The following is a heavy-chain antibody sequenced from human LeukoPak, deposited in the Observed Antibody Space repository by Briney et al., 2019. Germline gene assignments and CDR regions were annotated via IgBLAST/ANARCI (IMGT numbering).Heavy chain of an antibody. D-gene: IGHD3-22*01. V-gene: IGHV3-23*01. J-gene: IGHJ4*02. CDR1: GFTVSSNY. CDR3: AKSSGYYALYYFDY. Sequence: PGGSLRLSCAASGFTVSSNYMSWVRQAPGKGLEWVSALSGSGGSTYYADAVKGRFTISRDNSKTTLYLQMNSLRAEDTAVYYCAKSSGYYALYYFDYWGQGTLVTVSS. CDR2: LSGSGGST.